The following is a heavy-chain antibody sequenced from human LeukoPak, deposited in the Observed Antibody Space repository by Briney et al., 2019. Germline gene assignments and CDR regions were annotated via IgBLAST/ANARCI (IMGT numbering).Heavy chain of an antibody. CDR1: GFTFSSYA. V-gene: IGHV3-23*01. Sequence: PGGSLRLPCAASGFTFSSYAMSWVRQAPGKGLEWVSSISGSGDYTYYADSVKGRFTISRDNSNNTLYLQMNSLRAEDTAVYYCAKGVSGAYYFDFWGQGTLVTVSS. D-gene: IGHD6-25*01. CDR2: ISGSGDYT. CDR3: AKGVSGAYYFDF. J-gene: IGHJ4*02.